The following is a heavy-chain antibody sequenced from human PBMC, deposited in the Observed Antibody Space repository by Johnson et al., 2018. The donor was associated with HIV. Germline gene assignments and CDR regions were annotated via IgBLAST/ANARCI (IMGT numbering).Heavy chain of an antibody. CDR1: GFTFDDYA. V-gene: IGHV3-23*04. CDR2: ISHSGGST. CDR3: AKRYCRGGSCYMGGIDAFDI. D-gene: IGHD2-15*01. Sequence: VQLVESGGGLVQPGRSLRLSCAASGFTFDDYAMHWVRQAPGKGLEWVSGISHSGGSTYYADSVKGRFTISRDNSKNTLYLQMNSLRAEDTAVYYCAKRYCRGGSCYMGGIDAFDIWGQGTMVTVSS. J-gene: IGHJ3*02.